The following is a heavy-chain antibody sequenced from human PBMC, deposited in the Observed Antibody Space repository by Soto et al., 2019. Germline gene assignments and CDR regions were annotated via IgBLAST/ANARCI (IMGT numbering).Heavy chain of an antibody. Sequence: ASVKFSCKASGGTFSSYAISWVRQAPGQGLEWMGGIIPIFGTANYAQKFQGRVTITADESTSTAYMELSSLRSEDTAVYYCARGGGEYYYDSSGYYVLWGQGTLVTVSS. D-gene: IGHD3-22*01. J-gene: IGHJ4*02. CDR3: ARGGGEYYYDSSGYYVL. CDR2: IIPIFGTA. V-gene: IGHV1-69*13. CDR1: GGTFSSYA.